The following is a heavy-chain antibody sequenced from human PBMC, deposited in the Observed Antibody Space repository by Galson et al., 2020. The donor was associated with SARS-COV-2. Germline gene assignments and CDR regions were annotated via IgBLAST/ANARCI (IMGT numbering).Heavy chain of an antibody. Sequence: GESLKISCAASGFTFSSYGMHWVRQAPGKGLEWVAFIRYDGSNKYYADSVKGRFTISRDNSKNTLYLQMNSLRAEDTAVYYCAKAPSMVRGVVYFDYWGQGTLVTVSS. CDR2: IRYDGSNK. J-gene: IGHJ4*02. D-gene: IGHD3-10*01. CDR3: AKAPSMVRGVVYFDY. V-gene: IGHV3-30*02. CDR1: GFTFSSYG.